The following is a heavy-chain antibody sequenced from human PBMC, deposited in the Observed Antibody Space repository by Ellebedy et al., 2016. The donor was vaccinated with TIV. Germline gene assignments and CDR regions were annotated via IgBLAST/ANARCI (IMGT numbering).Heavy chain of an antibody. CDR1: GGSISSSNW. CDR2: IYHSGST. V-gene: IGHV4-4*02. CDR3: ARVGGPIYGDPIDY. J-gene: IGHJ4*02. Sequence: MPSETLSLTCAVSGGSISSSNWWSWVRQPPGKGLEWIGEIYHSGSTNYNPSLKSRVTISVDKSKNQFSLKLSSVTAADTAVYYCARVGGPIYGDPIDYWGQGTLVTVSS. D-gene: IGHD4-17*01.